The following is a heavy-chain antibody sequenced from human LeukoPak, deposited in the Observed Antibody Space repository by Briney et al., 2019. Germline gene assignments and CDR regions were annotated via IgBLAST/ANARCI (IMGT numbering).Heavy chain of an antibody. D-gene: IGHD2-21*02. CDR2: MHDDGRT. CDR3: ARVFRGAVTDNWFDI. V-gene: IGHV4-59*01. Sequence: PSETLSLSCTVSGGSINGNYWTWIREPPGKGGEWIGFMHDDGRTNYNPSLTSRVSLSIDKSTNEFSLNLRSVTAADTAVYYCARVFRGAVTDNWFDIWGQGTLVTVSA. CDR1: GGSINGNY. J-gene: IGHJ5*02.